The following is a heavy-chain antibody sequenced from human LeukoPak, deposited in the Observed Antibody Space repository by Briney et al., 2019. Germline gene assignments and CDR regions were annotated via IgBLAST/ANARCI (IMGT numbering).Heavy chain of an antibody. CDR1: GGSISSYY. V-gene: IGHV4-59*01. Sequence: PSETLSLTCTVSGGSISSYYWSWIRQPPGKGLEWIGYIYYSGSTNYNPSLKSRVTISVETSKNEFSLKLRSVTAADTAVYYCARARRDDYNLDYWGQGTLVTVSS. CDR2: IYYSGST. D-gene: IGHD5-24*01. J-gene: IGHJ4*02. CDR3: ARARRDDYNLDY.